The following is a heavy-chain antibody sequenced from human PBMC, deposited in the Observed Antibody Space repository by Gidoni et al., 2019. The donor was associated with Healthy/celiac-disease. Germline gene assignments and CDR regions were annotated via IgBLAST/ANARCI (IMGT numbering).Heavy chain of an antibody. CDR2: INPNSGGT. CDR1: GYTFTGYY. V-gene: IGHV1-2*02. CDR3: ARDSGLSGYDLDY. Sequence: QVQLVQSGTEVKKPGASVKVSCKASGYTFTGYYMHWVRQAPGQGLEWMGWINPNSGGTNYAQKFQGRATMTRDTSISTAYMELSRLISDDTAVYYCARDSGLSGYDLDYWGQGTLVTVSS. J-gene: IGHJ4*02. D-gene: IGHD5-12*01.